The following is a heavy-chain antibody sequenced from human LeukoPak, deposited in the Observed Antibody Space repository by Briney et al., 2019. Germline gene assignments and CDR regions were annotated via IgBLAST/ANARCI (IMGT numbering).Heavy chain of an antibody. J-gene: IGHJ3*02. D-gene: IGHD3-22*01. CDR2: IYYSGST. V-gene: IGHV4-39*07. Sequence: SETLSLTCTVSGGSISSSSYYWGWIRQPPGKGLEWIGSIYYSGSTYYNPSLKSRVTISVDTSKNQFSLKLSSVTAADTAVYYCVSTPPWDYYDSVGAFDIWGQGTMVTVSS. CDR1: GGSISSSSYY. CDR3: VSTPPWDYYDSVGAFDI.